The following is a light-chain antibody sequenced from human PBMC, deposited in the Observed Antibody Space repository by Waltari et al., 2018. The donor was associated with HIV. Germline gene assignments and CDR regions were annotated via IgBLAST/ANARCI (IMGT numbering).Light chain of an antibody. CDR3: QSYDSGLSVV. CDR1: SSNIGAGLD. Sequence: QSVLTQPPSVSGAPGQRVTISCTGNSSNIGAGLDVHWYQQLPETAPKLPIYGDTNRPSGVPDRFSGAKSGTSASLAITGLQAEDEADYYCQSYDSGLSVVFGGGTKLTVL. CDR2: GDT. V-gene: IGLV1-40*01. J-gene: IGLJ3*02.